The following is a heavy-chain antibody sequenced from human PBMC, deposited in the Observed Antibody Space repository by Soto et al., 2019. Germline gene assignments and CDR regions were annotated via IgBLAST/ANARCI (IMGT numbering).Heavy chain of an antibody. CDR2: ISAYNGNT. Sequence: QVQLVQSGAEVKKPGASVKVSCKASGYTFSSYGISWVRQAPGQGLEWMGWISAYNGNTNYAQKLQGRVTMTTDTSTSTAYMELRSLRSDDTAVYYCARGMYYYHSSGYDPSIYYGMNVWGQGTTVTVSS. V-gene: IGHV1-18*01. J-gene: IGHJ6*02. CDR1: GYTFSSYG. D-gene: IGHD3-22*01. CDR3: ARGMYYYHSSGYDPSIYYGMNV.